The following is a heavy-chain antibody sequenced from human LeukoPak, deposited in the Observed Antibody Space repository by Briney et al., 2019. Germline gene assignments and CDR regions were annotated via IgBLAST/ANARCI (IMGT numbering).Heavy chain of an antibody. CDR3: ARGRVTSNYYYFYHMDL. V-gene: IGHV3-74*01. CDR2: IKSDGRST. D-gene: IGHD4-17*01. CDR1: GFIFSSYW. J-gene: IGHJ6*03. Sequence: GGSLRLSCAASGFIFSSYWMHWVRQVPGKGLEWVSRIKSDGRSTTYADSVKGRFSISRDNAKNTLYLQMNSLRAGDTAVYYCARGRVTSNYYYFYHMDLWGKGTTVTVSS.